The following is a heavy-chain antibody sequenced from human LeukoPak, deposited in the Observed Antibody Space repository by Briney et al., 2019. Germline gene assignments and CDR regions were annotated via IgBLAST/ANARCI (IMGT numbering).Heavy chain of an antibody. J-gene: IGHJ4*02. D-gene: IGHD1-14*01. V-gene: IGHV3-53*01. Sequence: PGGSLRLSCAASGFTVITNDMNWVRQAPGKGLEWLSVLYSDGNTKYADSVQGRFTISRDNSKNTLYLEMNSLSPDDTAVYYCARGVEPLAANTLAYWGQGTLVTVSS. CDR3: ARGVEPLAANTLAY. CDR1: GFTVITND. CDR2: LYSDGNT.